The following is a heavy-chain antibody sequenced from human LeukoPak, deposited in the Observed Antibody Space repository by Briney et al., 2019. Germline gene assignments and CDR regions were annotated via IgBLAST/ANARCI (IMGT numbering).Heavy chain of an antibody. D-gene: IGHD2-15*01. CDR2: IYPGESGT. CDR3: ASLGYCSGVSCYSYFQH. V-gene: IGHV5-51*01. J-gene: IGHJ1*01. CDR1: GSHFTNYW. Sequence: GGSLKISCKGSGSHFTNYWIGGGRQRPGKGLEWMGSIYPGESGTIYNPSFQGQVTISVDKSISTAYLQWSSLKASDTAMYYCASLGYCSGVSCYSYFQHWGQGTLVTVSS.